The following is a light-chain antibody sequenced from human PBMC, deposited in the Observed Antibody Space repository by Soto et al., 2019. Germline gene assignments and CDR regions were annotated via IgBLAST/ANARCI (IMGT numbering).Light chain of an antibody. J-gene: IGKJ3*01. CDR3: QQRSNWPVT. Sequence: VLTQSPATLSLSPAERSTLSCRASQSVSNYLAWYQQNPGQAPRLLIYDASNRATGIPARFSGSGSGTDFTLTISSLEPEDFAVYYCQQRSNWPVTFGPGTKVDIK. CDR1: QSVSNY. CDR2: DAS. V-gene: IGKV3-11*01.